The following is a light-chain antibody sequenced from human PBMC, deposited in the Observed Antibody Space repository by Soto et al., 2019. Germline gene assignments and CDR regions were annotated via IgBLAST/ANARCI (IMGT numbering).Light chain of an antibody. CDR2: GAS. CDR3: QQYNNWPPWT. J-gene: IGKJ1*01. V-gene: IGKV3-15*01. Sequence: EIDVALSHDPLSVSRGERHTLFCRASQSVSSNLAWYQQKPGQAPRLLIYGASTRATGIPARFSGSGSGTEFTLTISSLQSEDFAVYYCQQYNNWPPWTFGQGTKVDIK. CDR1: QSVSSN.